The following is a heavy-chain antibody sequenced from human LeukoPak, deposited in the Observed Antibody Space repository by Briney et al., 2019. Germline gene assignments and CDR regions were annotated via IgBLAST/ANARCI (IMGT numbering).Heavy chain of an antibody. CDR1: GGSISSYY. CDR2: IYYSGST. Sequence: PSETLSLTCTVSGGSISSYYWSWIRQPPGKGLEWIGYIYYSGSTNYNPSLKSRVTISVDTSKNQFSLKLSSVTAADTAVYYCARGSPRLEGYCSGGSCRKGNTGYYYYMGVWGKGTTVTISS. J-gene: IGHJ6*03. V-gene: IGHV4-59*01. D-gene: IGHD2-15*01. CDR3: ARGSPRLEGYCSGGSCRKGNTGYYYYMGV.